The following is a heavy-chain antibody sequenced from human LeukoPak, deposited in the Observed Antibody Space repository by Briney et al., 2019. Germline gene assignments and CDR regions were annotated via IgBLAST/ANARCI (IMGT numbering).Heavy chain of an antibody. CDR1: GYTFTSYG. CDR2: ISAYNGNT. D-gene: IGHD1-1*01. Sequence: ASVKVSCKASGYTFTSYGISWVRQAPGQGLEWMGWISAYNGNTNYAQKLQGRVTMTTDTSTSTAYTELRSLRSDDTAVYYCARVDDLGNWFDPWGQGTLVAVSS. J-gene: IGHJ5*02. V-gene: IGHV1-18*01. CDR3: ARVDDLGNWFDP.